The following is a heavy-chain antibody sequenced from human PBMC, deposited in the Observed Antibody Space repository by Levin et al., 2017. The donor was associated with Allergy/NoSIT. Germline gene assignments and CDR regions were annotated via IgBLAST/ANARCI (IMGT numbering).Heavy chain of an antibody. V-gene: IGHV3-30*04. J-gene: IGHJ6*02. Sequence: PGGSLRLSCAASGFTFSDYAMHWARQAPGKGLEWVAVTSYNGDIKYYADSVQGRFTISRSNSNKTLYLHMNNVRVEDTGVYYCARDYWTYTGTRDGVDVWGQGTTVTVSS. CDR1: GFTFSDYA. CDR3: ARDYWTYTGTRDGVDV. D-gene: IGHD3-16*01. CDR2: TSYNGDIK.